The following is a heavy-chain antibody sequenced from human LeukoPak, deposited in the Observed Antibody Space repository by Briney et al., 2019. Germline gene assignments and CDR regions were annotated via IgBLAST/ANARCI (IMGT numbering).Heavy chain of an antibody. CDR1: GGTFSSYA. CDR2: IIPILGIA. Sequence: ASVKVSCKASGGTFSSYAISWVRQAPGQGLEWMGRIIPILGIANYAQKFQGRVTITADESTSTAYMELSSLRSEDTAVYYCARAILGYCSSTSCYSSNGWFDPWGQGTLVTVS. V-gene: IGHV1-69*04. CDR3: ARAILGYCSSTSCYSSNGWFDP. J-gene: IGHJ5*02. D-gene: IGHD2-2*01.